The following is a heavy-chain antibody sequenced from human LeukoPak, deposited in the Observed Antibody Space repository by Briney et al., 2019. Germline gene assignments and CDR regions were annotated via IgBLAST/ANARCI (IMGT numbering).Heavy chain of an antibody. CDR3: AKDAGSGTDYYDSSGYYNWFDP. V-gene: IGHV3-43*02. J-gene: IGHJ5*02. Sequence: GGSLRLSCAASGFTFDDYAMHRVRQAPGKGLEWVSLISGDGGSTYYADSVKGRFTISRDNSKNSLYLQMNSLRTEDTALYYCAKDAGSGTDYYDSSGYYNWFDPWGQGTLVTVSS. D-gene: IGHD3-22*01. CDR2: ISGDGGST. CDR1: GFTFDDYA.